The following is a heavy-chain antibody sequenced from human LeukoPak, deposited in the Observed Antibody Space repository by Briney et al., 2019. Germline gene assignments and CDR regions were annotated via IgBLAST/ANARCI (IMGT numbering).Heavy chain of an antibody. Sequence: GGSLRVSWEASGFTFSRYVMSWVRQAPGEGLEWVGGISASGGSTYYAHAVQGRVTISRDKSQNTLHLQMHTLRAEDTAAYNPAKDPSKGTTTSCYWY. CDR2: ISASGGST. CDR3: AKDPSKGTTTSCYWY. J-gene: IGHJ2*01. D-gene: IGHD2-2*01. CDR1: GFTFSRYV. V-gene: IGHV3-23*01.